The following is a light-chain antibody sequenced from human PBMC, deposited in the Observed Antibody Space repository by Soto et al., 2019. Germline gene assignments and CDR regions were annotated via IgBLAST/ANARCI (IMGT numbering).Light chain of an antibody. Sequence: ILMTQSPATLSVSPGERATLSCRASQSFSNTLAWYQQKPGQPPRLLIYDASTRATGIPARFSGSGSGTEFTLTISGLQSEDFAVYYCQQYNNWPPWTFGQGTKVEIK. V-gene: IGKV3-15*01. J-gene: IGKJ1*01. CDR3: QQYNNWPPWT. CDR1: QSFSNT. CDR2: DAS.